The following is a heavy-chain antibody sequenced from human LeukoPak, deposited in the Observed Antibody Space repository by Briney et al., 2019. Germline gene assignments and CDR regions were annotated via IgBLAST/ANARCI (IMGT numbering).Heavy chain of an antibody. CDR3: ALLGNSDFDH. V-gene: IGHV4-39*01. CDR1: GGSISSSSYY. Sequence: SETLSLTCTVSGGSISSSSYYWGWIRQPPGKGLEWIGSIYYSGSTYYNPSLKSRVTISVDTSKNQFSLKLSSVTAADTAVYYCALLGNSDFDHWGQGTLVTVSS. CDR2: IYYSGST. J-gene: IGHJ4*02. D-gene: IGHD4-23*01.